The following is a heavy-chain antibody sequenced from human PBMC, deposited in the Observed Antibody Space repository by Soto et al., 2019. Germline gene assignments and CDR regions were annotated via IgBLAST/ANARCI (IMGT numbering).Heavy chain of an antibody. CDR1: GGSFSGYY. CDR2: INHSGST. Sequence: SETLSLTCAVYGGSFSGYYWSWIRQPPGKGLEWIGEINHSGSTNYNPSLKSRVTISVDTSKNQFSLKLSSVTAADTAVYYCARGEMGYSYDYWGQGTLVTVSS. D-gene: IGHD5-18*01. CDR3: ARGEMGYSYDY. V-gene: IGHV4-34*01. J-gene: IGHJ4*02.